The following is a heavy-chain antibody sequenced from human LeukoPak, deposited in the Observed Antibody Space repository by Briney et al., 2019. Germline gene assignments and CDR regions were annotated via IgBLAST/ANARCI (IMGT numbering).Heavy chain of an antibody. Sequence: GSLRLSCPASGFTFDDYGMSWVRQAPGKGLEWVAGINWNGRTTTYGDSLKGRFTVSRDNAKKSLHLQMNSLRAEDTALYYCARDPCPLSVSCIDHWGQGTLVIVSS. J-gene: IGHJ5*02. CDR3: ARDPCPLSVSCIDH. CDR2: INWNGRTT. D-gene: IGHD5/OR15-5a*01. CDR1: GFTFDDYG. V-gene: IGHV3-20*04.